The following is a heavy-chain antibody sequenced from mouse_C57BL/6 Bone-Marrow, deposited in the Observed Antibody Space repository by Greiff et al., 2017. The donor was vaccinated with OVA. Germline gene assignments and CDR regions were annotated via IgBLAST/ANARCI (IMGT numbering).Heavy chain of an antibody. Sequence: EVQLVESGGGLVKPGGSLKLSCAASGFTFSSYAMSWVRQTPEKRLEWVATISDGGSYTYYPDNVKGRFTISRDNAKNNLYLQMSHLKSEDTAMYYFTGTIFFFAYWGQGTLVTVSA. V-gene: IGHV5-4*01. D-gene: IGHD4-1*01. CDR3: TGTIFFFAY. CDR2: ISDGGSYT. J-gene: IGHJ3*01. CDR1: GFTFSSYA.